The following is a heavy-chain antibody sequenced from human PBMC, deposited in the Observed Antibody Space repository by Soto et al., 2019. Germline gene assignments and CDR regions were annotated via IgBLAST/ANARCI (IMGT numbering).Heavy chain of an antibody. V-gene: IGHV1-18*04. CDR1: GYTFTSYG. Sequence: QVQLVQSGAEVKKPGASVKVSCKASGYTFTSYGISWARQAPGQGLEWMGWISAYNGNTNYAQKLQGRVTMTTDTSTSTAYMELRSLRSDDTAVYYCARDGYSYGSYYYYGMDVWGQGTTVTVSS. CDR2: ISAYNGNT. CDR3: ARDGYSYGSYYYYGMDV. D-gene: IGHD5-18*01. J-gene: IGHJ6*02.